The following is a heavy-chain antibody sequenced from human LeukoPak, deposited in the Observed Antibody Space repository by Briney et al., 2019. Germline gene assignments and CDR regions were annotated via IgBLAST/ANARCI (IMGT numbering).Heavy chain of an antibody. V-gene: IGHV1-2*02. D-gene: IGHD6-13*01. CDR3: ARSPRIAAAGTSRMYNWFDP. J-gene: IGHJ5*02. CDR1: GYTFTGYY. Sequence: GASVKVSCKASGYTFTGYYMHWVRQAPGQGLAWMGWINPNSGGTNYAQKFQGRVTMTRDTSISTAYMELSRLRSDDTAVYYCARSPRIAAAGTSRMYNWFDPWGQGTLVTVSS. CDR2: INPNSGGT.